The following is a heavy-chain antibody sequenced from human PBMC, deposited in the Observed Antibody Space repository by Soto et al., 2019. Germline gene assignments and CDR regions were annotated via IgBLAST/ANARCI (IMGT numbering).Heavy chain of an antibody. CDR3: ARLHSSGWRFD. J-gene: IGHJ4*02. CDR2: IYYSGST. Sequence: QLQLQESGPGLVKPSETLSLTCTVSGGSISSSSYYWGWIRQPPGKGLEWIGSIYYSGSTYYNPSLRXRXTXSXXTSKDQFSLKLSSVTAADTAGYYCARLHSSGWRFDWGQGTLVTVSS. V-gene: IGHV4-39*01. CDR1: GGSISSSSYY. D-gene: IGHD6-19*01.